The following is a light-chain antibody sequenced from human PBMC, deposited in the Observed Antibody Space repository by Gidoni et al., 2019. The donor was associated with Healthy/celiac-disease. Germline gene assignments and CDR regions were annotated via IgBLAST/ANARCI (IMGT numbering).Light chain of an antibody. CDR3: QQYNNWRT. J-gene: IGKJ1*01. V-gene: IGKV3-15*01. Sequence: ELVMTQSPATLSVSPGERATLSCRAGQSVSSNLAWYQQKPGQAPRLLIYGASTRATGIPARFSGSGSGTEFTLTISSLQSEDFAVYYCQQYNNWRTFGQGTKVEIK. CDR1: QSVSSN. CDR2: GAS.